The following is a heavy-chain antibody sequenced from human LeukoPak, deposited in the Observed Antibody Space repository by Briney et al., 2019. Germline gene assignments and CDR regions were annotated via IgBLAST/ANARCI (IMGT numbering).Heavy chain of an antibody. CDR2: ISRSDGTI. CDR1: GFTFSSYE. CDR3: AREGRSSCWSYYFDY. V-gene: IGHV3-48*01. J-gene: IGHJ4*02. D-gene: IGHD6-19*01. Sequence: PGGSLRLSCAASGFTFSSYEMNWVRQAPGKGLEWVSYISRSDGTIYYADSVKGRFTISRDNSRKTVSLQMSSLGPEDTAVYYCAREGRSSCWSYYFDYWGQGTLVTVSS.